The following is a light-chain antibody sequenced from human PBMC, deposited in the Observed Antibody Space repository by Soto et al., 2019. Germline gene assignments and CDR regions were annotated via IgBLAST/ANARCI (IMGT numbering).Light chain of an antibody. Sequence: EIVLKQSPATLYLSPGESATLSCRASQSVRNYLAWYQQKPGQAPRLLIYDASSRAIGIPARFSGSGSGTDFTLTISSLEPEDFAVYYCQQRTNWPPGYTFGQGTKLEI. CDR3: QQRTNWPPGYT. J-gene: IGKJ2*01. CDR2: DAS. V-gene: IGKV3-11*01. CDR1: QSVRNY.